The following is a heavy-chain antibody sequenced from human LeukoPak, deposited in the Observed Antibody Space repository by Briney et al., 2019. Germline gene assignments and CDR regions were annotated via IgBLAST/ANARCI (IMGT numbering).Heavy chain of an antibody. Sequence: ASVKVSCKASGYTFTSYYMHWVRQAPGQGLEWMGIINPSGGSTSYAQKFQGRVTMTRDMSTSTVYMGLSSLRSEDTAVYYCARSSKGQLPRGDYWGQGTLVTVSS. CDR3: ARSSKGQLPRGDY. V-gene: IGHV1-46*01. D-gene: IGHD2-2*01. CDR2: INPSGGST. CDR1: GYTFTSYY. J-gene: IGHJ4*02.